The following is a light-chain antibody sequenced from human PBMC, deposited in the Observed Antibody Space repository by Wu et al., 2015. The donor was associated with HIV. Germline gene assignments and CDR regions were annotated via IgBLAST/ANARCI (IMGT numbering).Light chain of an antibody. J-gene: IGKJ2*01. Sequence: DIQMTQSPSTLSTSVGSRVTITCRASQNINTWLAWYQQKPGKAPKLLIYKASSLESGVSSRFSGSGSGTEFTLTISSLQPDDFATYYCQHYSDHLYTFGQGTKLEIK. CDR1: QNINTW. CDR2: KAS. CDR3: QHYSDHLYT. V-gene: IGKV1-5*03.